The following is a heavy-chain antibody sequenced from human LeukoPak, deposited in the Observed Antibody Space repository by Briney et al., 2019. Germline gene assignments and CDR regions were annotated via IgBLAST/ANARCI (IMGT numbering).Heavy chain of an antibody. CDR2: INHSGST. J-gene: IGHJ4*02. D-gene: IGHD3-10*01. V-gene: IGHV4-34*01. CDR1: GFTFSSYS. Sequence: GSLRLSCAASGFTFSSYSMMWVRQAPGKGLEWIGEINHSGSTNYNPSLKSRVTISVDTSKNQFSLKLSSVTAADTAVYYCARNPHYYGSGSYSYFDYWGQGTLVTVSS. CDR3: ARNPHYYGSGSYSYFDY.